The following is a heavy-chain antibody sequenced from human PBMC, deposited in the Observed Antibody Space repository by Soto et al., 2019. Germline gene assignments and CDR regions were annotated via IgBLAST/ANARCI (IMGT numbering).Heavy chain of an antibody. Sequence: GXSVEVSWEACGYTFASYYMRLLRHTPGQGIEWMGIINPRGGGTSYAQKFQGRVTMTRDTSTSTVYMELSSLRYEDTAVYYCASSASISHSYYMDVWGKGTTVTVSS. V-gene: IGHV1-46*03. CDR2: INPRGGGT. J-gene: IGHJ6*03. CDR3: ASSASISHSYYMDV. CDR1: GYTFASYY. D-gene: IGHD3-3*01.